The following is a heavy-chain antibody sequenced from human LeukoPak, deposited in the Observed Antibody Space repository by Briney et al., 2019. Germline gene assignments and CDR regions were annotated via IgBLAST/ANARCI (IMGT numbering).Heavy chain of an antibody. CDR2: ISGSGGST. V-gene: IGHV3-23*01. D-gene: IGHD4-23*01. CDR1: GFTFSNYA. CDR3: AKDRDYGGIHWFDP. J-gene: IGHJ5*02. Sequence: GGSLRLSCVASGFTFSNYAMTWVRQTRGKGLEWVSAISGSGGSTYYADSVKGRFSISRDNSKNTLYLQMNSLRAEDTAIYYCAKDRDYGGIHWFDPWGQGTLVTISS.